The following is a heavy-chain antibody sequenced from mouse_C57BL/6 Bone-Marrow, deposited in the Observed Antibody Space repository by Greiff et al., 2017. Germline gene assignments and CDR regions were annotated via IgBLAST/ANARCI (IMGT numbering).Heavy chain of an antibody. J-gene: IGHJ3*01. D-gene: IGHD1-1*01. Sequence: EVKLMESGGDLVKPGGSLKLSCAASGFTFSSYGMSWVRQTPDKRLEWVATISSGGSYTYYPDSVKGRYTISRDNAKNTLYLQMSSLKSEDTAMYYCARHGITTVVAPAWLAYGGQGTLVTVSA. V-gene: IGHV5-6*01. CDR1: GFTFSSYG. CDR3: ARHGITTVVAPAWLAY. CDR2: ISSGGSYT.